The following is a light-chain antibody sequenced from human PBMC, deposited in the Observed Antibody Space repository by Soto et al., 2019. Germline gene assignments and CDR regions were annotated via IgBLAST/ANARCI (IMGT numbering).Light chain of an antibody. CDR1: QCISSY. CDR3: QQRSNWPLT. CDR2: DAS. V-gene: IGKV3-11*01. J-gene: IGKJ3*01. Sequence: DIVLTQSPATLSLSPGERATLSCRASQCISSYLVWFQQKPGQAPRLLIYDASTRATGIPARFSGSGSGTDFTLTISSLEPEDFAVYYCQQRSNWPLTFGPGTKVDIK.